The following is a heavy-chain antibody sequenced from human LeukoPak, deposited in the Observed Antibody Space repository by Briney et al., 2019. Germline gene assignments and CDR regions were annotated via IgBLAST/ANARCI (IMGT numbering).Heavy chain of an antibody. CDR1: GGTFSSYA. Sequence: GASVKVSCKASGGTFSSYAISWVRQAPGQGLEWMGGIIPIFGTANYAQKFQGRVTITAGESTSTAYMELSSLRSEDTAVYYCARELAVSSYDILTGYQSPNWFDPWGQGTLVTVSS. V-gene: IGHV1-69*13. CDR2: IIPIFGTA. J-gene: IGHJ5*02. CDR3: ARELAVSSYDILTGYQSPNWFDP. D-gene: IGHD3-9*01.